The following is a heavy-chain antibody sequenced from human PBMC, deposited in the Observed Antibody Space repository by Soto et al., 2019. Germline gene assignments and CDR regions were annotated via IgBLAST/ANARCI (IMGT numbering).Heavy chain of an antibody. V-gene: IGHV4-59*01. D-gene: IGHD2-15*01. CDR1: GGSIRSSS. J-gene: IGHJ4*02. CDR3: ARSWARVLYCFDL. Sequence: SETLTLTCTVSGGSIRSSSWSWIRQSPGKGLEWIGHIYHIGSTNSTPSPKSRVTVSVHTSKTQFSLKLNSVTAADTVLYYCARSWARVLYCFDLWGQGTLVTVSS. CDR2: IYHIGST.